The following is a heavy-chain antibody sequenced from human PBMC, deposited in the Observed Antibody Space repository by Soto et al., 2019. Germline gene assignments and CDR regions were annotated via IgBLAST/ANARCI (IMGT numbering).Heavy chain of an antibody. CDR1: GFTFSSYA. CDR3: AKDYRSGYPYDAFHI. J-gene: IGHJ3*02. D-gene: IGHD3-3*01. CDR2: ISGSGGST. V-gene: IGHV3-23*01. Sequence: EVQLLESGGGLVQPGGSLRLSCAASGFTFSSYAMSWVRQAPGKGLEWVSAISGSGGSTYYADSVKGRFTISRYNSKNTLYLQMNSLRAEDMAVYYFAKDYRSGYPYDAFHIWGQGTMVTVSS.